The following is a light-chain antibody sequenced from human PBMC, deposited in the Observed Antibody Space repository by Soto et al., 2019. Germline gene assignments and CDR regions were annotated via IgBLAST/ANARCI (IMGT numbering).Light chain of an antibody. CDR1: SSDVGSYNL. Sequence: QSALTQPASVSGSPGQSITISCTGTSSDVGSYNLVSWYQQHPGKAPKLMIYEVSKRPSGVSNRFSGSKSGNTASLTISGLQAEDEADYYCCSVAGTTEVFGPGTKVTVL. J-gene: IGLJ1*01. V-gene: IGLV2-23*02. CDR3: CSVAGTTEV. CDR2: EVS.